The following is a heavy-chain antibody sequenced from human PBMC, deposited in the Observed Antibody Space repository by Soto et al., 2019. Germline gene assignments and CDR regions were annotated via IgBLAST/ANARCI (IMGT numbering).Heavy chain of an antibody. CDR3: TRGYGGYETSPHYFDY. CDR1: GFTFGGYP. J-gene: IGHJ4*02. Sequence: GSLRLSCTAAGFTFGGYPMTWFRQAPGQGLDWVGFIRGRAYSGTAEYVASVQGRFTISRDDSKNIVYLQMNSLKTEDSAVYFCTRGYGGYETSPHYFDYWGQGALVTVSS. CDR2: IRGRAYSGTA. V-gene: IGHV3-49*03. D-gene: IGHD5-12*01.